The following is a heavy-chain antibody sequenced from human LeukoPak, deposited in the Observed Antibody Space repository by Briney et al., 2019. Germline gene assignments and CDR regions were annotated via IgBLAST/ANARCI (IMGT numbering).Heavy chain of an antibody. Sequence: PSETLSLTCAVYGGSFSGYYWSWIRQPPGKGLEWIGEINHSGSTNYNPSLKSRVTISVDTSKNQFSLKLSSVTAADTAVYYCARATRSFGYYYYYLDVWGKGTTVTVSS. CDR1: GGSFSGYY. CDR3: ARATRSFGYYYYYLDV. J-gene: IGHJ6*03. D-gene: IGHD3-16*01. V-gene: IGHV4-34*01. CDR2: INHSGST.